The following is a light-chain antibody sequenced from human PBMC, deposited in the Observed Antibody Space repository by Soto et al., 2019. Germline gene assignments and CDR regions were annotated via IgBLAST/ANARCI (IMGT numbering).Light chain of an antibody. CDR1: QSVSSDS. Sequence: EIVLTQSPGTLSLSPGERAILSCRASQSVSSDSLAWYRQKPGQAPRLLVYDASSRATGIPDRFSGSGSGTDFTLTISRLEPEDFAVYYCQQYGSAPRTFGQGTKVEIE. CDR2: DAS. CDR3: QQYGSAPRT. J-gene: IGKJ1*01. V-gene: IGKV3-20*01.